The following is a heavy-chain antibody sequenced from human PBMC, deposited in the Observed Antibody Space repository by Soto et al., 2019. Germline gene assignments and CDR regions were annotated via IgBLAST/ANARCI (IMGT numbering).Heavy chain of an antibody. CDR2: VSGGGDAT. Sequence: EVQLLESGGGLVQPGGSLRLSCAASGFTFSSFAMNWVRQAPGKGLEWVSGVSGGGDATFYADSVKGRFTSSRVQSKNTLDLQRNSLRAEDTAVYYCVKKVAGTTTSGAYWYFDVWGRGTLVTVSS. CDR3: VKKVAGTTTSGAYWYFDV. J-gene: IGHJ2*01. CDR1: GFTFSSFA. V-gene: IGHV3-23*01. D-gene: IGHD1-26*01.